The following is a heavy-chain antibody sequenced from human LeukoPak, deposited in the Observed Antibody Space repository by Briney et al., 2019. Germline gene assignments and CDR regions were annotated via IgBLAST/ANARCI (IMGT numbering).Heavy chain of an antibody. D-gene: IGHD5-24*01. CDR2: MNPNSGNT. V-gene: IGHV1-8*03. CDR3: ARLRDGYDYYYYYYMDV. J-gene: IGHJ6*03. Sequence: GASVKVSCKASGYTFTSYDLNWVRQATGQGLEWMGWMNPNSGNTGYAQKFQGRVTISRNTSISTAHMELSSLRSEDTAVYYCARLRDGYDYYYYYYMDVWGKGTTVTVSS. CDR1: GYTFTSYD.